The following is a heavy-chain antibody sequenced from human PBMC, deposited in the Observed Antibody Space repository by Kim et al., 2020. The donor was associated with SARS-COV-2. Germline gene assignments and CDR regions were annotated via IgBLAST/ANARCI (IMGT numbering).Heavy chain of an antibody. CDR1: GGSISSYY. CDR3: ARLGSSGYYLDWFDP. V-gene: IGHV4-59*13. CDR2: IYYSGST. J-gene: IGHJ5*02. Sequence: SETLSLTCTVSGGSISSYYWSWIRQPPGKGLEWIGYIYYSGSTNYNPSLKSRVTISVDTSKNQFSLKLSSVTAADTAVYYCARLGSSGYYLDWFDPWGQGTLVTVSS. D-gene: IGHD3-22*01.